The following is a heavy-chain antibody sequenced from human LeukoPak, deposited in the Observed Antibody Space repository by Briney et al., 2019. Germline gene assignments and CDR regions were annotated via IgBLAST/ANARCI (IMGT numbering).Heavy chain of an antibody. CDR2: IYPGDSDT. V-gene: IGHV5-51*01. J-gene: IGHJ4*02. CDR1: GYSFTSSW. D-gene: IGHD1-1*01. CDR3: ARYTDHYYFDY. Sequence: GESLKISCKGSGYSFTSSWIGWVRQMPGKGLEWMGIIYPGDSDTRYRPSFQGQVTISADKSISTAYLQWSSLNTTDTAMYYCARYTDHYYFDYWGQGTLVTVSS.